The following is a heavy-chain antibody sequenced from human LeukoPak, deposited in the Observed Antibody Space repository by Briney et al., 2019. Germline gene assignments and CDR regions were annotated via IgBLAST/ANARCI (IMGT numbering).Heavy chain of an antibody. Sequence: GGSLRLSCAASGFTFSSYAMHWVRQAPGKGLEWVAVISYDGSNKYYADSVKGRFTISRDNSKNTLYLQMNSLRAEDTAVYYCAKAGPSGSYFDYWGQGTLVTVSS. CDR3: AKAGPSGSYFDY. J-gene: IGHJ4*02. D-gene: IGHD1-26*01. V-gene: IGHV3-30*04. CDR1: GFTFSSYA. CDR2: ISYDGSNK.